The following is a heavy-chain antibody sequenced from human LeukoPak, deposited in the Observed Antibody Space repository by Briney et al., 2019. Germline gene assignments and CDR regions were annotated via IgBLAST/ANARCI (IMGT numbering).Heavy chain of an antibody. CDR1: GGTFSSYA. D-gene: IGHD6-13*01. CDR2: IIPIFGTA. Sequence: GASVKVSCKASGGTFSSYAISWVRQAPGQGLEWMGGIIPIFGTANYAQKFQGRVTITADESTSTAYMELSSLRAEDTAVYYCAKDSSSFHENWFDPWGQGTLVTVSS. J-gene: IGHJ5*02. CDR3: AKDSSSFHENWFDP. V-gene: IGHV1-69*01.